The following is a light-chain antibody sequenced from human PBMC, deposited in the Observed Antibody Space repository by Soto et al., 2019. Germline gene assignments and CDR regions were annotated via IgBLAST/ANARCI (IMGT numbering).Light chain of an antibody. J-gene: IGKJ2*01. CDR3: QQYDNWPQT. CDR1: QSVRSK. Sequence: VMTQSPATLSVSPGERATLSCRASQSVRSKLAWYQQKPGQAPILLIHGASTRATGIPARFSGSGSGTEFTLTISSLQSEDLATYYCQQYDNWPQTFGHGTKLEIK. CDR2: GAS. V-gene: IGKV3-15*01.